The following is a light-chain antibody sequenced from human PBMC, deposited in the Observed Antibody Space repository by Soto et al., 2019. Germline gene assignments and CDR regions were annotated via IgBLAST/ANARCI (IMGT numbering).Light chain of an antibody. CDR3: AAWDDTLSAL. CDR1: SSNIGTNF. J-gene: IGLJ2*01. V-gene: IGLV1-47*02. CDR2: SND. Sequence: QSVLTQPPSASGTPGQRVTISCSGSSSNIGTNFVYWYQHVPGTAPKLLIFSNDQRPSGVPDRFSASKSGTSASLAISGLRSDDEAVYYCAAWDDTLSALFGGGTKLTVL.